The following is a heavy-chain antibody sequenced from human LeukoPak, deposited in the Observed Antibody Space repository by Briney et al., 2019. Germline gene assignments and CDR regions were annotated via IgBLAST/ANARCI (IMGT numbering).Heavy chain of an antibody. V-gene: IGHV3-20*04. CDR1: GFTFSSYY. J-gene: IGHJ4*02. D-gene: IGHD4-17*01. CDR3: ARGYDYGDYPGY. CDR2: INWNGGRT. Sequence: PGGSLGLSCAASGFTFSSYYMHWVRHAPGKGLEWVSGINWNGGRTGYADSVKGRFTISRDNAKNSLYLQMNSLRAEDTALYYCARGYDYGDYPGYWGQGTLVTVSS.